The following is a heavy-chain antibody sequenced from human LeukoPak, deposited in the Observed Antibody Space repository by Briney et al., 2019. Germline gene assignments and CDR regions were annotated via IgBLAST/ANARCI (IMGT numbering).Heavy chain of an antibody. Sequence: ASVKVSCKASGYTFTGYYMHWVRQAPGQGLEWMGWINPNSGGTNYAQKFQGRVTMTRDTSISTAYMELSRLRSDDTAVYYCARVPGVRGVIILSWFDPWGQGTLVTVSS. D-gene: IGHD3-10*01. J-gene: IGHJ5*02. CDR1: GYTFTGYY. CDR3: ARVPGVRGVIILSWFDP. V-gene: IGHV1-2*02. CDR2: INPNSGGT.